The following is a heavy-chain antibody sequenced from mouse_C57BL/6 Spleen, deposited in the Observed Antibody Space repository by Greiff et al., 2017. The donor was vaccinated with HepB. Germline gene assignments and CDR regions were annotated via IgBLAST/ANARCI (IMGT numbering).Heavy chain of an antibody. Sequence: VKLVESGPELVKPGASVKISCTASGYAFSSSWMNWVKQGPGQGLEWIGMIHPNSGSTNYNEKFKGKATLTVDKSSSTAYMQLSSLTSEDSAVYYCARGEDYREAYWGQGTLVTVSA. CDR1: GYAFSSSW. CDR3: ARGEDYREAY. D-gene: IGHD2-4*01. V-gene: IGHV1-64*01. J-gene: IGHJ3*01. CDR2: IHPNSGST.